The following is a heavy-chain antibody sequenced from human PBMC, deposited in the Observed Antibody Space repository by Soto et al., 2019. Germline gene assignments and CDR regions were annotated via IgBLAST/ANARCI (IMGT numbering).Heavy chain of an antibody. CDR3: AHVFTSLAPFDS. Sequence: QITLKESGPTLVKPTQTLTLTCTFSGFSLSTSGVGVGWIRQPPGKALEWLGFIYWDEDKRYSPSLKSRLTIXKXXSKSQVVLTMTTMDPVDTATYYCAHVFTSLAPFDSWGQGTLVTVSA. V-gene: IGHV2-5*02. CDR1: GFSLSTSGVG. D-gene: IGHD3-10*02. CDR2: IYWDEDK. J-gene: IGHJ4*02.